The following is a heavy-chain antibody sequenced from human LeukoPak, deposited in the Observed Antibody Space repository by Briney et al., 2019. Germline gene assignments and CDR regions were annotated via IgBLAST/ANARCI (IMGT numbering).Heavy chain of an antibody. CDR2: IWYDGSNK. Sequence: GGSLRLSCAASGFTFSSYGMHWVRQAPGKGLEWVAVIWYDGSNKYYADSVKGRFTISRDNSENTLYLQMNSLRAEDTAVYYCARDQSGYDFGFDCWGQGTLVTVSS. V-gene: IGHV3-33*01. CDR3: ARDQSGYDFGFDC. CDR1: GFTFSSYG. J-gene: IGHJ4*02. D-gene: IGHD5-12*01.